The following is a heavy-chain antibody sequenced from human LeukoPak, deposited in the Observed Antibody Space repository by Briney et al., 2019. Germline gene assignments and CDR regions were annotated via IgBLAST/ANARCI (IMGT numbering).Heavy chain of an antibody. J-gene: IGHJ4*02. Sequence: SETLSLTCTVSGGSISSYYWSWIRQPPGKGLEWSGYIYYSGNTNYNPSLKSRVTISVDTSKNQFSLKLTSVTAADTAVYYCAREPEYGSGSSYFDYWGQGTLVTVFS. CDR1: GGSISSYY. CDR3: AREPEYGSGSSYFDY. D-gene: IGHD3-10*01. CDR2: IYYSGNT. V-gene: IGHV4-59*01.